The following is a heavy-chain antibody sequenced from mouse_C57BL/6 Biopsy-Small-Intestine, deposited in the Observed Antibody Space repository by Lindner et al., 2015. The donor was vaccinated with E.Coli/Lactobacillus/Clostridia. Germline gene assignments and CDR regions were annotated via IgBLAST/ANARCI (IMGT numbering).Heavy chain of an antibody. J-gene: IGHJ2*01. D-gene: IGHD1-1*01. V-gene: IGHV1-42*01. CDR3: ARYYYGSSYFDY. Sequence: VQLQESGPDLVKPGASVKISCKASGYSFTSYYMNRVKQSPEKSLEWIGEINPSTGGTTYNQKFKAKATMTVDKSSSTAYMQLKSLTPEDSAVYYCARYYYGSSYFDYWGQGTTLTVSS. CDR2: INPSTGGT. CDR1: GYSFTSYY.